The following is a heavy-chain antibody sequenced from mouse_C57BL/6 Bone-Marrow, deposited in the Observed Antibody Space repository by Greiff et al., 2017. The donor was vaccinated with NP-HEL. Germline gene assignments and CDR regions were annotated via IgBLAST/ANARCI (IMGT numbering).Heavy chain of an antibody. Sequence: QVQLQQPGADLVKPGASVKLSCKASGYTFTSYWMHWVKQRPGRGLEWIGRIDPNSGGTKFNEKFKTKATLTVDKPSSTAYMQLSSLTSEDSAVYYCARYYYGSRGWYVDVWGTGTTVTGSS. D-gene: IGHD1-1*01. J-gene: IGHJ1*03. V-gene: IGHV1-72*01. CDR3: ARYYYGSRGWYVDV. CDR2: IDPNSGGT. CDR1: GYTFTSYW.